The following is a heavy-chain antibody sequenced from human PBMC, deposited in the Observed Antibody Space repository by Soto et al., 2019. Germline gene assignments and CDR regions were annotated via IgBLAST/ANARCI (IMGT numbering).Heavy chain of an antibody. V-gene: IGHV5-51*01. Sequence: EVQLVQSGAEVKKPGESLKIACNASGNSFSSHWGGWVRQMPGKGLEWMGMIYPGDSDTKYSPSFQGQVTISADNSIGAAYLQWGSLKASDSAMYYCASAGYFHYFDSWGQGTLVSVSS. J-gene: IGHJ4*02. CDR1: GNSFSSHW. CDR2: IYPGDSDT. CDR3: ASAGYFHYFDS. D-gene: IGHD5-12*01.